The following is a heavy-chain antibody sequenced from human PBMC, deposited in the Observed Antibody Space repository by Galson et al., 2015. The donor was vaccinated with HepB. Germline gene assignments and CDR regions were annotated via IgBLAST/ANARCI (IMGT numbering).Heavy chain of an antibody. CDR2: IRDKDDNYAT. Sequence: SLRLSCAASGFSFRDSAMHWVRQASGKGLEWVGRIRDKDDNYATAYGASVKGRFTISRDDSKNMAYLQMDSLKTEDTAVYYCTRRRFSFDYWGQGILVTVSS. J-gene: IGHJ4*02. CDR1: GFSFRDSA. CDR3: TRRRFSFDY. V-gene: IGHV3-73*01. D-gene: IGHD3-10*01.